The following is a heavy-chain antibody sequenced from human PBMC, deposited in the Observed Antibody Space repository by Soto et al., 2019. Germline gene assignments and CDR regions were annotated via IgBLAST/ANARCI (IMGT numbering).Heavy chain of an antibody. V-gene: IGHV4-39*01. CDR1: GGSISNAAYY. Sequence: QLQLQESGPGLVKPSETLSLTCTVSGGSISNAAYYWGWIRQPPGKGLECIGIIYYSGNTYYSPSLKRRVTMSVDTSKNQFSLKLSSVSAADTSMYYCARVYGSGSYYFDYWGQGTLVTVSS. D-gene: IGHD3-10*01. J-gene: IGHJ4*02. CDR3: ARVYGSGSYYFDY. CDR2: IYYSGNT.